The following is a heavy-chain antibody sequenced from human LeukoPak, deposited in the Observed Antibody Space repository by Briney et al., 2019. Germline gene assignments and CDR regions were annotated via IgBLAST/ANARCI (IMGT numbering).Heavy chain of an antibody. V-gene: IGHV4-59*08. CDR3: ARTIVGATPTHYYYYYYMDV. CDR1: GGSISSYY. CDR2: IYYSGST. D-gene: IGHD1-26*01. J-gene: IGHJ6*03. Sequence: SETLSLTCTVSGGSISSYYWSWIRQPPGKGLEWIGYIYYSGSTNYNPSLKSRVTISVDTSKNQFSLKLSSVTAADTAVYYCARTIVGATPTHYYYYYYMDVWGKGTTVTVSS.